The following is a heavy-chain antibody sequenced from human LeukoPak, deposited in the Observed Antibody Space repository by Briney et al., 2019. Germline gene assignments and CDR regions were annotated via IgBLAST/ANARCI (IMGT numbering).Heavy chain of an antibody. CDR1: GGSFSGYY. J-gene: IGHJ3*02. CDR3: ARALEWELDAFDI. Sequence: SGTLSLTCAVYGGSFSGYYWSWIRQPPGKGLEWIGEINHSGSTNYNPSLKSRVTISVDTSKNQFSLKLSSVTAADTAVYYCARALEWELDAFDIWGQGTMVTVSS. CDR2: INHSGST. V-gene: IGHV4-34*01. D-gene: IGHD1-26*01.